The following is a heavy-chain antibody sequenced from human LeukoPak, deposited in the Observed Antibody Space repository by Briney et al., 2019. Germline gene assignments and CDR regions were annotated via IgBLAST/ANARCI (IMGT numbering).Heavy chain of an antibody. CDR3: ERHALRGRVDY. CDR1: GGSISSYY. J-gene: IGHJ4*02. Sequence: SETLSLTCTVSGGSISSYYWSWIRQPPGKGLEWIGYIYYSGSTNYNPSLKSRVTISVDTSKNQFSLKLSSVTAADTAVYYCERHALRGRVDYWGQGTLVTVSS. CDR2: IYYSGST. V-gene: IGHV4-59*08. D-gene: IGHD5-12*01.